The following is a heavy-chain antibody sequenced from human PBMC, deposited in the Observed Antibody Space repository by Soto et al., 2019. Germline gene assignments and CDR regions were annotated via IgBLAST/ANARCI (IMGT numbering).Heavy chain of an antibody. CDR3: ARVGGSYSWFDP. D-gene: IGHD1-26*01. V-gene: IGHV1-3*01. CDR2: INAGNGNT. CDR1: GYTFTSYA. J-gene: IGHJ5*02. Sequence: ASVKVSCTASGYTFTSYAMHWVRQAPGQRLEWMGWINAGNGNTKHSQKFQGRVTITRDTSASTAYMELSSLRSEDTAVYYCARVGGSYSWFDPCGQGTLVTVSS.